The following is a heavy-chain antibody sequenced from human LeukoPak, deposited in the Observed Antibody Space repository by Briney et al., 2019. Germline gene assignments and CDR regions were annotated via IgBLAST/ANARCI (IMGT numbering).Heavy chain of an antibody. D-gene: IGHD2-15*01. CDR2: IYYSGST. J-gene: IGHJ4*02. Sequence: SETLSLTCTVSGGSISSSSYYWGWIRQPPGKGLEWIGSIYYSGSTYYNPSLKSRVTISVDTSKNQFSLKLSSVTAADTAVYYCARDDPGSPGLDYWGQGTLVTVSS. V-gene: IGHV4-39*07. CDR3: ARDDPGSPGLDY. CDR1: GGSISSSSYY.